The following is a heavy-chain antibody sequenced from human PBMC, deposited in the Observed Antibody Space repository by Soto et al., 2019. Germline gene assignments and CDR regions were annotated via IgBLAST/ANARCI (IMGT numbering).Heavy chain of an antibody. CDR2: INHTGDT. J-gene: IGHJ4*02. CDR3: AREVGYYSAARRNLYFDY. D-gene: IGHD2-15*01. CDR1: GGSFSGYY. Sequence: SETLSLTCAVSGGSFSGYYWSWVRQTPGKGLEWIGDINHTGDTNYNPSLKSRVMISVDTAKTQFSLNVTSVTAADTAVYYCAREVGYYSAARRNLYFDYWGPGPLVTVSS. V-gene: IGHV4-34*01.